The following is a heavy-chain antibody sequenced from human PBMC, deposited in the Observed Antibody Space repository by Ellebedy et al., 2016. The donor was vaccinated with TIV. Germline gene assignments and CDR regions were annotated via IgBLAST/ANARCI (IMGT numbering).Heavy chain of an antibody. V-gene: IGHV3-48*04. Sequence: GESLKISCAASGFTFSNYVMSWVRQAPGKGLEWVSYINSTSTAIYYADSVEGRFTISRDNAKNSLYLQMNSLRVEDTAVYYCVRDPLAVAGASEADHWGQGTLVTVSS. J-gene: IGHJ5*02. CDR3: VRDPLAVAGASEADH. CDR2: INSTSTAI. D-gene: IGHD6-19*01. CDR1: GFTFSNYV.